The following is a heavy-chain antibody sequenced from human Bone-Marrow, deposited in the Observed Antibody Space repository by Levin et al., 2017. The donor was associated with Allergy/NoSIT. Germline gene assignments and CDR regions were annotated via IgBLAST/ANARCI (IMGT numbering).Heavy chain of an antibody. J-gene: IGHJ6*03. V-gene: IGHV3-30*18. CDR2: ISDDGTNS. Sequence: LSLTCAASGFTFSNYGMHWVRQAPGKGLEWVAVISDDGTNSYYADSVRGRFTVSRDNSKNTLFLQMVTLRPEDMAVYYCAKGGDYGDIYHYYYYMDVWGKGTTVTVSS. CDR1: GFTFSNYG. D-gene: IGHD4-17*01. CDR3: AKGGDYGDIYHYYYYMDV.